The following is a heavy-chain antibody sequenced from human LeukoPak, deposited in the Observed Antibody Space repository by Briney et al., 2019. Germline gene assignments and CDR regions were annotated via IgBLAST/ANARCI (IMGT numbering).Heavy chain of an antibody. V-gene: IGHV4-59*12. Sequence: PSETLSLTCTVPGGSISSYYWSWIRQPPGKGLEWIGYIYYSGSTNYNPSLKSRVTMSGDTSKNQFSLKLSSVTAADTAVYYCARDRYYYDSSGINYFDYWGQGTLVTVSS. CDR3: ARDRYYYDSSGINYFDY. CDR2: IYYSGST. D-gene: IGHD3-22*01. J-gene: IGHJ4*02. CDR1: GGSISSYY.